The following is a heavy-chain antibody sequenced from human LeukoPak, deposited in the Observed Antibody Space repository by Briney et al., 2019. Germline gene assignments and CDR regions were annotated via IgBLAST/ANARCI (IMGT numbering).Heavy chain of an antibody. CDR2: INPNSGGT. J-gene: IGHJ4*01. CDR1: GYTFTGYY. CDR3: ARVNKLLLSGFDY. D-gene: IGHD5-18*01. V-gene: IGHV1-2*02. Sequence: ASVKVSCKASGYTFTGYYMHWVRQAPGQGLEWMGWINPNSGGTNYAQKFQGRVTMTRDTSISTAYMELSRLRSDDTAVYYCARVNKLLLSGFDYWGQEPWSPSPQ.